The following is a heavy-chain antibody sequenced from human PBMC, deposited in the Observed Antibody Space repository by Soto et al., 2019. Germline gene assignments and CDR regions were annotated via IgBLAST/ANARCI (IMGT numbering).Heavy chain of an antibody. CDR1: GFTFSSYA. Sequence: PGGSLRLSCAASGFTFSSYAMSWVRQAPGKGLEWVSAISGSGGSTYYADSVKGRFTISRDNSKNTLYLQMNSLRAEDTAVYYCAKDLKDDFWSGYLPNWFDPWGQGTLVTVSS. D-gene: IGHD3-3*01. CDR3: AKDLKDDFWSGYLPNWFDP. J-gene: IGHJ5*02. CDR2: ISGSGGST. V-gene: IGHV3-23*01.